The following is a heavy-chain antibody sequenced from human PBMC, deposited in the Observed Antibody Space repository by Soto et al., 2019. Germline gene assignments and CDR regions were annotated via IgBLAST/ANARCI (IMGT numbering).Heavy chain of an antibody. V-gene: IGHV3-23*01. CDR1: GFTFSSYA. D-gene: IGHD3-3*01. CDR2: ISGSGGST. CDR3: AKAPSSGYYTSYYFDY. Sequence: EVQLLESGGGLVQPGGSLRLSCAASGFTFSSYAMSWVRQAPGKGLEWVSAISGSGGSTYYADSVKGRFTISRDNSKNTLDLQMNRLRPEDTAVYYCAKAPSSGYYTSYYFDYWGQGTLVTVSS. J-gene: IGHJ4*02.